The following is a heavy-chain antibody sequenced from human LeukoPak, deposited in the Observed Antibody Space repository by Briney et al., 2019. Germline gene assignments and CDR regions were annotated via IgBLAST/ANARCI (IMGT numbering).Heavy chain of an antibody. CDR2: IYYSGST. Sequence: PSETLSLTCTVSGGSISSSSYYWGWIRQPPGKGLEWIGSIYYSGSTYYNPSLKSRVTISVDTSKNQFSLKLSSVTAADTAVYYCARGSAYYYGSGSYWFDPWGQGTLVTVSS. J-gene: IGHJ5*02. CDR3: ARGSAYYYGSGSYWFDP. CDR1: GGSISSSSYY. V-gene: IGHV4-39*01. D-gene: IGHD3-10*01.